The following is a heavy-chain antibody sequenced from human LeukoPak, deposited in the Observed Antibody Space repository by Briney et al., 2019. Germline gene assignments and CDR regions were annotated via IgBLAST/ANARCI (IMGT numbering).Heavy chain of an antibody. CDR2: ISGSGGST. CDR1: GFTFSSYA. J-gene: IGHJ3*02. D-gene: IGHD4-11*01. Sequence: EGSLRLSCAASGFTFSSYAMSWVRQAPGKGLEWVSAISGSGGSTYYAGSVKGRFTISRDNSKNTLYVQMKSLRAEDTAVYYCAKLRSNYINYDAFDIWGQGTMVTVSS. CDR3: AKLRSNYINYDAFDI. V-gene: IGHV3-23*01.